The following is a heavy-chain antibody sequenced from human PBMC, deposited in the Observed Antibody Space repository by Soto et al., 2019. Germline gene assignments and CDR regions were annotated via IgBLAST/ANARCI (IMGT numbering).Heavy chain of an antibody. CDR2: ISSSSSYI. D-gene: IGHD4-17*01. CDR3: ARDGDGYGVPGYFDY. J-gene: IGHJ4*02. V-gene: IGHV3-21*01. Sequence: GGSLRLSCAASGFTFSSYSMNWVRQAPGKGLEWVSSISSSSSYIYYADSVKGRFTISRDNAKNSLYLQMNSLRAEDTAVYYCARDGDGYGVPGYFDYWGQGTLVTVSS. CDR1: GFTFSSYS.